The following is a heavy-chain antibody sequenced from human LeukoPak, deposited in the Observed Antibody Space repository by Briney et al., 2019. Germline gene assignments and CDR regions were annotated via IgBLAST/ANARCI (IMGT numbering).Heavy chain of an antibody. V-gene: IGHV4-59*08. CDR3: ARHTPAPYYGMDV. J-gene: IGHJ6*02. CDR2: IYYSGST. CDR1: GGSISSYY. Sequence: PSETLSLTCTVSGGSISSYYWSWIRQPPGKGLEWIGYIYYSGSTNYNPSLKSRVTISVDTSKNQFSLKLSSVTAADTAVYYCARHTPAPYYGMDVWGQGTTVTVSS.